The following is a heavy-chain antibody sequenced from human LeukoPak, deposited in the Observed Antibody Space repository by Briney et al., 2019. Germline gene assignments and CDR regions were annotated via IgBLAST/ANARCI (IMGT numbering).Heavy chain of an antibody. V-gene: IGHV3-33*01. CDR1: GFTFSRFG. CDR2: IWYHGSNK. D-gene: IGHD3-22*01. J-gene: IGHJ4*02. CDR3: ARDYYYDSSGYWDYYFDY. Sequence: GGSLRLSCAASGFTFSRFGMHWVRQAPGKGLEWVAVIWYHGSNKYYADSVKGRFTISRDNSKNTLYLEMNSLRAEDTAVYYCARDYYYDSSGYWDYYFDYWGQGTLVSVSS.